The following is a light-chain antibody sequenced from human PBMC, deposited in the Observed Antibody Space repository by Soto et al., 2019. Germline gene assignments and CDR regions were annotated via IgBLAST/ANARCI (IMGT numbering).Light chain of an antibody. CDR3: HQSGISPLT. V-gene: IGKV3-20*01. CDR2: SAS. J-gene: IGKJ3*01. Sequence: EIVLTQFPGTLSLSPGERATLSCRASQSLHSNFLVWYQQKPGQAPRLLISSASRRATGIPDRFSGSGSGTDFTLTISRLDPEDFAVSYCHQSGISPLTFGPGTRVDVK. CDR1: QSLHSNF.